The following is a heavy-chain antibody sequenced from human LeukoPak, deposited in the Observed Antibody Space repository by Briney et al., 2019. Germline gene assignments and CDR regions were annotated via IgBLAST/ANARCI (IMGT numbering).Heavy chain of an antibody. J-gene: IGHJ4*02. CDR2: IRDGGRDK. V-gene: IGHV3-7*01. CDR1: GFTFNRYW. CDR3: ARGQDWNHDY. Sequence: GGSLRLSCAASGFTFNRYWMGWVRQAPGKGLEWVDKIRDGGRDKYYVDSVKGRFTISRDNAKNSLYLQMNSLRAEDTAVYYCARGQDWNHDYWGQGTLVTVSA. D-gene: IGHD1-1*01.